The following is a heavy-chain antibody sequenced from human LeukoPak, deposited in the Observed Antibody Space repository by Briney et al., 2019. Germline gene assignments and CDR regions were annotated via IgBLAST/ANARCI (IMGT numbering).Heavy chain of an antibody. V-gene: IGHV3-21*01. CDR1: GFTFSSYS. D-gene: IGHD2-2*01. J-gene: IGHJ6*02. CDR2: ISSSSSYI. CDR3: ARRSSTTQEYYYYYGIDV. Sequence: GGSLRLSCAASGFTFSSYSMNWVRQAPGKGLEWVSSISSSSSYIYYADSVKGRFTISRDNAKNSLYLQMNSLRAEDTAVYYCARRSSTTQEYYYYYGIDVWGQGTTVTVSS.